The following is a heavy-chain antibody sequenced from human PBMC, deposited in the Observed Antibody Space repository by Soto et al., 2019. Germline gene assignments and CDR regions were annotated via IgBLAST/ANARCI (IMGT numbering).Heavy chain of an antibody. J-gene: IGHJ5*02. V-gene: IGHV4-4*07. CDR3: ARSGNSGYSPNES. CDR2: IYTSGRT. CDR1: VGSISPYY. D-gene: IGHD5-12*01. Sequence: SETLSLTCTVSVGSISPYYWSLIRQPAGKGLEWIGRIYTSGRTNYSPSLKSRLTMSVYTSKNHFSLKLSSVTAADTAVYYCARSGNSGYSPNESWGQGTMVTVSS.